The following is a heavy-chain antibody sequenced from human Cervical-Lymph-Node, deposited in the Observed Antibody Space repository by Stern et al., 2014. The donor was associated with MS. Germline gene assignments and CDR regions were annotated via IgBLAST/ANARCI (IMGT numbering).Heavy chain of an antibody. V-gene: IGHV1-69*01. D-gene: IGHD3-3*01. Sequence: QLVQSGAEVKKPGSSVKVSCKASGGVFVSNAISWVRQAPGQGFEWIGGIIPLFGTPNYAQKFQGRVTITADESTTTAYLELSSLKSGDTAVYFCACESGSSIFGMGHWGQGTLVTVTS. CDR2: IIPLFGTP. J-gene: IGHJ1*01. CDR1: GGVFVSNA. CDR3: ACESGSSIFGMGH.